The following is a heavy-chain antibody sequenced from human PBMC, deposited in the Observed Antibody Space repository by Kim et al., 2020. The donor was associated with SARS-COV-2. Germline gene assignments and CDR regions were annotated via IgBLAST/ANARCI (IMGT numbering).Heavy chain of an antibody. Sequence: STYYNPSLKSRVTISVDTSKNQFSLKLSSVTAADTAVYYCAREETTSFDLWGRGTLVTVSS. CDR2: ST. CDR3: AREETTSFDL. J-gene: IGHJ2*01. V-gene: IGHV4-39*07. D-gene: IGHD4-4*01.